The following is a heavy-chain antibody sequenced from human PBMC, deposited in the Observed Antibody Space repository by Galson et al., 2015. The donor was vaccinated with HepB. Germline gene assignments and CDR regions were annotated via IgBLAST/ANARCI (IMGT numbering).Heavy chain of an antibody. V-gene: IGHV3-30-3*01. J-gene: IGHJ1*01. CDR1: GFTFSSYA. Sequence: SLRLSCAASGFTFSSYAMHWVRQAPGKGLEWVAVISYDGSNKYYADSVKGRFTISRDNSKNTLYLQMNSLRAEDTAVYYCARDPDFWSGYSQYFQHWGQGTLVTVSS. CDR2: ISYDGSNK. D-gene: IGHD3-3*01. CDR3: ARDPDFWSGYSQYFQH.